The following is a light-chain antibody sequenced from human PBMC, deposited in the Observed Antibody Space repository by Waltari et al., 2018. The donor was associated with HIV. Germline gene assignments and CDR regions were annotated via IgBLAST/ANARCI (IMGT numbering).Light chain of an antibody. CDR1: QSLVYSDGNTY. CDR2: KVS. CDR3: MQGTHPYT. Sequence: DVVMTQSPLSLPVTLGQPASISCRSSQSLVYSDGNTYLNWFKQRPGQSPRRLIYKVSNRDSGVPDRFSGSGSGTDFTLKISRVEAEDVGVYYCMQGTHPYTFGQGTKLEIK. V-gene: IGKV2-30*01. J-gene: IGKJ2*01.